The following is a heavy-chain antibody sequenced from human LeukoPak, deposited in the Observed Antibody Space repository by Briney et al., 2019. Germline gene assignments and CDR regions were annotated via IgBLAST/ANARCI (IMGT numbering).Heavy chain of an antibody. CDR1: GGTFSSYA. J-gene: IGHJ4*02. Sequence: SVKVFCKASGGTFSSYAISWVRQAPGQGLEWMGRIIPIFGTANYAQKFQGRVTITTDESTSTAYMELSSLRSEDTAVYYCARGLVGATLHFDYWGQGTLVTVSS. V-gene: IGHV1-69*05. CDR2: IIPIFGTA. CDR3: ARGLVGATLHFDY. D-gene: IGHD1-26*01.